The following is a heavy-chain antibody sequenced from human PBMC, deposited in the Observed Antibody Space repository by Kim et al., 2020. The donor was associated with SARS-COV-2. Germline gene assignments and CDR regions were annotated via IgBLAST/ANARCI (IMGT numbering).Heavy chain of an antibody. D-gene: IGHD3-22*01. CDR3: ARTYYYDSSGYPFYFDY. V-gene: IGHV3-21*01. CDR1: GFTFSSYS. Sequence: GGSLRLSCAASGFTFSSYSMNWVRQAPGKGLEWVSSISSGSSYINYADSVKGRFTISRDNAKNSLYLQVNSLRAEDTAVYYCARTYYYDSSGYPFYFDYWGQGTLVTVSS. J-gene: IGHJ4*02. CDR2: ISSGSSYI.